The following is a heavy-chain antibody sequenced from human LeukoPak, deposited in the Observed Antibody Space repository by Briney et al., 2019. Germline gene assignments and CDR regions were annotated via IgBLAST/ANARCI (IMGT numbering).Heavy chain of an antibody. Sequence: GASVTVSFKASGYSFSSYGISWVRQAPGQGLEWMGWISAYNGNTNYAQKLQGRVTMTTDTSTSTAYMELRSLRSDDTAVYYCARDRGLGITMIVASIWGQGTMVTVSS. CDR1: GYSFSSYG. V-gene: IGHV1-18*01. CDR2: ISAYNGNT. D-gene: IGHD3-22*01. CDR3: ARDRGLGITMIVASI. J-gene: IGHJ3*02.